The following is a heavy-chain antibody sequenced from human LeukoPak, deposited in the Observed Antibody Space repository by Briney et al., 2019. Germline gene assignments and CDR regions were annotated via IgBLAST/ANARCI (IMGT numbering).Heavy chain of an antibody. CDR3: ARDTAGGDH. V-gene: IGHV3-30-3*01. J-gene: IGHJ4*02. Sequence: QPGGSLRLSCAASGFTFSSYAMHWVRQAPGKGLEWVAVISYDGSNKYYADSVKGRFTISRDNAKNSLYLQMNSLRAEDTAVYYCARDTAGGDHWGQGTLVTVSS. D-gene: IGHD5-18*01. CDR1: GFTFSSYA. CDR2: ISYDGSNK.